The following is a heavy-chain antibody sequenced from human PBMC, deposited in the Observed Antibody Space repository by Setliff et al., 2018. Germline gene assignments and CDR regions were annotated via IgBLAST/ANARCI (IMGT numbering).Heavy chain of an antibody. V-gene: IGHV4-4*08. J-gene: IGHJ4*02. CDR1: GGSMTDFF. CDR3: LRIRLVPHGHS. Sequence: SETLSLTCSVTGGSMTDFFWNWIRQPPGKGLEWIGYIYTKGSTNYSPSLRSRVTMSLDRSRNQFSLTLNSMTAADTAVYYCLRIRLVPHGHSWGQGTLVTVSS. CDR2: IYTKGST. D-gene: IGHD2-15*01.